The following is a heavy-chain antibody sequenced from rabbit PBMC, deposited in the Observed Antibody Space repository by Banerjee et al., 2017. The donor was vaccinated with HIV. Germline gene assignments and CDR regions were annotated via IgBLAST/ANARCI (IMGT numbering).Heavy chain of an antibody. Sequence: QEQLEESGGDLVKPEGSLTLTCTASGFSFSNSKWIVWVRQAPGKGLELIACIWASSGSTWYASWAKGRFTISRTSSTTVTLQMTSLTAADTATYFCAREFGSGYDFKLWGPGTLVTVS. CDR3: AREFGSGYDFKL. J-gene: IGHJ4*01. D-gene: IGHD1-1*01. CDR1: GFSFSNSKW. V-gene: IGHV1S45*01. CDR2: IWASSGST.